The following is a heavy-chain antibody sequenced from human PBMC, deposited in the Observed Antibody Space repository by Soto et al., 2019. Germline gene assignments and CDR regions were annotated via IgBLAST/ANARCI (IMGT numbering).Heavy chain of an antibody. J-gene: IGHJ4*02. D-gene: IGHD3-3*01. Sequence: ASVKVSCKASGYTFTSYGISWVRQAPGQGLEWMGWISAYNGNTNYAQKLQGRVTMTTDTFTGTAYMELRSLRSDDTAVYFCARDGSLRFLLWFDYGGQGTLVTVSS. CDR1: GYTFTSYG. CDR3: ARDGSLRFLLWFDY. V-gene: IGHV1-18*01. CDR2: ISAYNGNT.